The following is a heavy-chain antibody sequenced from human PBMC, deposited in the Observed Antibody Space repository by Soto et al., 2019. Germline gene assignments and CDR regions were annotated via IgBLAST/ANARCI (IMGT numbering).Heavy chain of an antibody. D-gene: IGHD3-16*01. V-gene: IGHV3-33*01. J-gene: IGHJ6*03. CDR2: IWYDGGRD. Sequence: QVQLVESGGGVVQPGTSLRLSCTASGFKFSYYGMHWVRQGTGKGLEWVAVIWYDGGRDYYSDSVEGRFTISIANFKNPVYLELNRLRGEDPAVYYCARGKSDFYSYMDVWCEGTTVTVSS. CDR3: ARGKSDFYSYMDV. CDR1: GFKFSYYG.